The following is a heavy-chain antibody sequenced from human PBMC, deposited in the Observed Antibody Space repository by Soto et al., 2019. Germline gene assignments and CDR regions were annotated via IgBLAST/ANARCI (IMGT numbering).Heavy chain of an antibody. Sequence: SETLSLTCSVSGDSINNKNWWTWLRQHPGTGLEWIGEINHSGSTNYNPSLKSRVTISVDTSKNQFSLKLTSVTSADTAVYYCARVWGYAFDYWGQGTLVTVSS. CDR1: GDSINNKNW. D-gene: IGHD3-16*01. CDR3: ARVWGYAFDY. J-gene: IGHJ4*02. V-gene: IGHV4-4*02. CDR2: INHSGST.